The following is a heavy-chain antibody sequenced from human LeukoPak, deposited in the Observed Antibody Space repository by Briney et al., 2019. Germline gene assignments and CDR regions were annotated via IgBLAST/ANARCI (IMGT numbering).Heavy chain of an antibody. Sequence: PSETLSLTCTVSGGSISSSSYYWGWIRQPPGKGLEWIGSMYHSGSTYYNPSLKSRVTISVDTSKNHFSLKLSSVTASDTALYHCARDGGIVGADNPYFDYWGQGTLVTVSS. CDR3: ARDGGIVGADNPYFDY. CDR2: MYHSGST. J-gene: IGHJ4*02. V-gene: IGHV4-39*02. D-gene: IGHD1-26*01. CDR1: GGSISSSSYY.